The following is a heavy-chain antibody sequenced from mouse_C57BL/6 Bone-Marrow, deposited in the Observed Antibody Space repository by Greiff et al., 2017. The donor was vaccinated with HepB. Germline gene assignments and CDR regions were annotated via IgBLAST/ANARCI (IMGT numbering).Heavy chain of an antibody. Sequence: EVQRVESGGGLVQPGGSLKLSCAASGFTFSDYGMAWVRQAPRKGPEWVAFISNLAYSIYYADTVTGRFTISRENAKNTLYLEMSSLRSEDTAMYYCARRDYYGFAYWGQGTLVTVSA. D-gene: IGHD1-1*01. CDR1: GFTFSDYG. CDR3: ARRDYYGFAY. J-gene: IGHJ3*01. CDR2: ISNLAYSI. V-gene: IGHV5-15*01.